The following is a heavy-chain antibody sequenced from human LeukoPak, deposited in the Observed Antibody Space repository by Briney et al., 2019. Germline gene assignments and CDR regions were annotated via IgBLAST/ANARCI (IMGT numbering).Heavy chain of an antibody. V-gene: IGHV3-23*01. Sequence: GGSLRLSCAASGFTFSSYGMSWVRQAPGKGLEWVSAISGSGGSTYYADSVKGRFTISRDNSKNTLYLQMNSLRAEDTAVYYCARAKYGSGSYGAFDIWGQGTMVTVSS. CDR1: GFTFSSYG. CDR3: ARAKYGSGSYGAFDI. D-gene: IGHD3-10*01. CDR2: ISGSGGST. J-gene: IGHJ3*02.